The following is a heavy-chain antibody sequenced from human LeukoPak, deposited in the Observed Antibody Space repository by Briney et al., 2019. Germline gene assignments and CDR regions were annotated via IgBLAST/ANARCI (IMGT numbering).Heavy chain of an antibody. V-gene: IGHV3-11*04. D-gene: IGHD3-10*01. CDR2: ISSSGSTI. Sequence: PGGSLRLSCAASGFIFSDYYMSWIRQAPGKGLEWASYISSSGSTIHYADSVEGRFTIPRDNAKNTLYLQMNSLRAEDTAVYYCAGGSGSYPEYWGQGTLVTLSS. CDR3: AGGSGSYPEY. CDR1: GFIFSDYY. J-gene: IGHJ4*02.